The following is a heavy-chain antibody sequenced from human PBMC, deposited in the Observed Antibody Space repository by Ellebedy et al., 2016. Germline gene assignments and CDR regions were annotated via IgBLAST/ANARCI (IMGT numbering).Heavy chain of an antibody. D-gene: IGHD3-22*01. J-gene: IGHJ2*01. V-gene: IGHV3-23*01. Sequence: GESLKISCAASGFTFSSYAMSWVRQAPGKGLEWVSAISGSGGSTYYADSVKGRFTISRDNSKNTLYLQMNSLRAEDTAVYYCARATYYYDSSGYYGKYFDLWGRGTLVTVSS. CDR3: ARATYYYDSSGYYGKYFDL. CDR1: GFTFSSYA. CDR2: ISGSGGST.